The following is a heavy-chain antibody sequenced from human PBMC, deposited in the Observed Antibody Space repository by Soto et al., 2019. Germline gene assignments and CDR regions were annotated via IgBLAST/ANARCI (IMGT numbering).Heavy chain of an antibody. V-gene: IGHV4-39*02. CDR3: ARPVAPGVAPPTFDS. D-gene: IGHD6-13*01. Sequence: QLQLQESGPGLVKPSETLSLTCTVSGGSISSSSFYWGWIRQPPGKGLEWIGSIYYSGSTFYNPSLQSRGTRSVDTSKSTCSLKLSPVTAADTSGYYRARPVAPGVAPPTFDSWGQGTRVTVSS. J-gene: IGHJ5*01. CDR1: GGSISSSSFY. CDR2: IYYSGST.